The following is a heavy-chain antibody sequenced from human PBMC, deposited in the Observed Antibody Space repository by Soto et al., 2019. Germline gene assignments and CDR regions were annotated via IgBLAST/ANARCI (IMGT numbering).Heavy chain of an antibody. Sequence: ESGGGLVKPGGSLRLSCAASGFTFSSYSMNWVRQAPGKGLEWVSSISSSSSYIYYADSVKGRFTISRDNAKNSLYLQMNSLRAEDTAVYYCARDTAARVYYYYYGMDVWGQGTTVTVSS. J-gene: IGHJ6*02. D-gene: IGHD6-6*01. CDR3: ARDTAARVYYYYYGMDV. V-gene: IGHV3-21*01. CDR1: GFTFSSYS. CDR2: ISSSSSYI.